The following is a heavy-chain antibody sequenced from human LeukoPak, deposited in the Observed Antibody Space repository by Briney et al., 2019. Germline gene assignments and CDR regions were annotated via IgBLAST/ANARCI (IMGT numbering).Heavy chain of an antibody. J-gene: IGHJ4*02. D-gene: IGHD6-19*01. CDR1: GFTFSDYY. V-gene: IGHV3-11*01. CDR2: ISSSGSTI. Sequence: PGGSLRLSCAASGFTFSDYYMSWIRQAPGKGLEWVSYISSSGSTIYYADSVKGRFTISRDNAKNSLYLQMNSLRAEDTAVYYCARVPTTYSSGWYYFDYWGQGTLVTVPS. CDR3: ARVPTTYSSGWYYFDY.